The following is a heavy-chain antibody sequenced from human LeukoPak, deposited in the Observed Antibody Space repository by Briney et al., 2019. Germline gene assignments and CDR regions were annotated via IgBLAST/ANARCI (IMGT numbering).Heavy chain of an antibody. Sequence: SETLSLTCALYGGSFSSYSWSWTWIRQTPERGLEWIGEIIEKGNANYNPSLKSRVTIDLDTSKNQFSLKLTSMTAADTAMYYCARGYYPPRWYFDLWGRGTLVTVSS. D-gene: IGHD3-10*01. CDR3: ARGYYPPRWYFDL. CDR1: GGSFSSYS. V-gene: IGHV4-34*01. CDR2: IIEKGNA. J-gene: IGHJ2*01.